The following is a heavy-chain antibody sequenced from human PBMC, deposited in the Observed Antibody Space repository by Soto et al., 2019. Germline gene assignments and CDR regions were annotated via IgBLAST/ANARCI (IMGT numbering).Heavy chain of an antibody. CDR1: GGSFSGYY. Sequence: SETLSLTCAVYGGSFSGYYWSWIRQPPGKGLEWIGENNHSGSTNYTPSLKSRVTISVDTSKNQFSLKLSSVTAAYTAVYYCAMRGGILTGYYFDYWGQGTLVTVSS. D-gene: IGHD3-9*01. J-gene: IGHJ4*02. CDR3: AMRGGILTGYYFDY. CDR2: NNHSGST. V-gene: IGHV4-34*01.